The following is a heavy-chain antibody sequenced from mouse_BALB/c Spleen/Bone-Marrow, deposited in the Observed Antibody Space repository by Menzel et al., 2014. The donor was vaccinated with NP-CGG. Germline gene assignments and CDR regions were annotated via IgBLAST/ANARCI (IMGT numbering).Heavy chain of an antibody. CDR1: GFSLTDYG. CDR2: IWGDGRT. V-gene: IGHV2-6-7*01. Sequence: VMLVESGPGLVAPSQSPSITCTVSGFSLTDYGVNWVRQPPGKGLEWLGMIWGDGRTDYNSALKSRLSISKDNSKSQVFLKMNSLQTDDTARYYCARNYYDSSFYFDYWGQGTTLTVSS. J-gene: IGHJ2*01. D-gene: IGHD1-1*01. CDR3: ARNYYDSSFYFDY.